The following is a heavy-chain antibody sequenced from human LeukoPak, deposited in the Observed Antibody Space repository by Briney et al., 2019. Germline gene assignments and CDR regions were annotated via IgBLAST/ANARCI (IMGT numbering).Heavy chain of an antibody. V-gene: IGHV4-34*01. D-gene: IGHD5-12*01. J-gene: IGHJ4*02. CDR3: AREGVATKEFDY. CDR1: GGSFSGYY. CDR2: INHSGST. Sequence: PSETLSLTCAVYGGSFSGYYWSWIRQPPGKGLEWIGEINHSGSTNYNPSLKSRVTMSVDTSKNQFSLKLSSVTAADTAVYYCAREGVATKEFDYWGQGTLVTVSS.